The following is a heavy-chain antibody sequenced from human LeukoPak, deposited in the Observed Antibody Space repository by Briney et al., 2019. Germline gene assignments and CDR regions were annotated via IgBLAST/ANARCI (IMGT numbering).Heavy chain of an antibody. J-gene: IGHJ4*02. V-gene: IGHV3-23*01. CDR2: ISGSGGST. CDR1: GFTFSSYA. Sequence: PGGSLRLSCAASGFTFSSYAMSRVRQAPGKGLEWVSAISGSGGSTYYADSVKGRFTISRDNSKNTLYLQMNSLRAEDTAVYYCAKAVKVPLWFGELRYYFDYWGQGTLVTVSS. CDR3: AKAVKVPLWFGELRYYFDY. D-gene: IGHD3-10*01.